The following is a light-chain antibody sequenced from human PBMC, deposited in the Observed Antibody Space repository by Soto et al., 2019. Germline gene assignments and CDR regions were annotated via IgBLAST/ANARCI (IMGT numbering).Light chain of an antibody. CDR1: QSVNRW. J-gene: IGKJ1*01. CDR3: QQYNSYPWT. Sequence: DIQMTQSPSTLPASVGDRVTITCRASQSVNRWLAWYQQKPGKAPKLLIFKASNLENGVPSRFSGSGSGTEFTLTISSLLPDDFAPYFCQQYNSYPWTFGHGNKVEIK. V-gene: IGKV1-5*03. CDR2: KAS.